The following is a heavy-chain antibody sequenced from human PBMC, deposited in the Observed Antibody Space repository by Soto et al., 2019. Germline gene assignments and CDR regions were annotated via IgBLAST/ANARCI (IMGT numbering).Heavy chain of an antibody. Sequence: QVQLVESGGCVVQPGRSLRIACAASGFTFSSYGMHWVRQAPGKGLEGVAVISYDGSNKYYADSVKGRFTISSGNSKNSLYLPMNSLRPVDTAVYYCAKARGSRWSYYFDYWGQGTLVTVSS. CDR3: AKARGSRWSYYFDY. CDR2: ISYDGSNK. D-gene: IGHD6-19*01. CDR1: GFTFSSYG. J-gene: IGHJ4*02. V-gene: IGHV3-30*18.